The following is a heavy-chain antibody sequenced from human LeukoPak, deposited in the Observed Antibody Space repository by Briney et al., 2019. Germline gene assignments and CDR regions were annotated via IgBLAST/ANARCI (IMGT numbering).Heavy chain of an antibody. CDR3: ASAYSSSWYRAFDI. D-gene: IGHD6-13*01. CDR2: ISGSGGST. Sequence: GGSLRLSCAASGFTFSSYSMNWVRQAPGKGLEWVSAISGSGGSTYYADSVKGRFTISRDNSKNTLYLQMNSLRAEDTAVYYCASAYSSSWYRAFDIWGQGTMVTVSS. V-gene: IGHV3-23*01. CDR1: GFTFSSYS. J-gene: IGHJ3*02.